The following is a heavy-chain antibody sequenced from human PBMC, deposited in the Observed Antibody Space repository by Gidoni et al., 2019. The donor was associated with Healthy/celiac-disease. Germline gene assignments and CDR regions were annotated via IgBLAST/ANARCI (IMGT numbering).Heavy chain of an antibody. V-gene: IGHV3-73*01. D-gene: IGHD2-2*01. CDR1: GFTLSGSA. J-gene: IGHJ6*02. Sequence: EVQLVESGGGLVQPGGSLKLSCAASGFTLSGSAMHWVRQASGKGMEWVGRMRSKANSYATAYAASVKGRFTISRDDSKNTAYLQMNSLKTEDTAVYYCTSTIVVVPAAMFRGYYDYGMDVWGQGTTVTVSS. CDR2: MRSKANSYAT. CDR3: TSTIVVVPAAMFRGYYDYGMDV.